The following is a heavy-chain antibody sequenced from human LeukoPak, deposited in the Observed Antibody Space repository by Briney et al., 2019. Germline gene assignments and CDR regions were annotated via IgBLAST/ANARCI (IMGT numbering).Heavy chain of an antibody. CDR2: IYYSGST. CDR3: ARLSTVTTSFDY. D-gene: IGHD4-11*01. J-gene: IGHJ4*02. CDR1: GGSISSSRDY. V-gene: IGHV4-39*07. Sequence: SETLSLTCTVSGGSISSSRDYWAWIRQPPGKGLEWIANIYYSGSTYYSPSLKSRVIISVDTSKNQFSLKLSSVTAADTAVYYCARLSTVTTSFDYWGQGSLVTVSS.